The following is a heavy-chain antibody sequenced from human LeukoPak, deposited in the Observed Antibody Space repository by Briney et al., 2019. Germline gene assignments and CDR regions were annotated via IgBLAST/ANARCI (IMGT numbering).Heavy chain of an antibody. CDR3: ARFYGDYVGSYYYGMDV. V-gene: IGHV2-26*01. D-gene: IGHD4-17*01. Sequence: SGPVLVKPTETLTLTCTVSGFSLSNARMGVSWIRQPPGKALEWLAHIFSNDEKSYSTSLKSGLTISKDTSKSQVVLTMTNMDPVDTATYYCARFYGDYVGSYYYGMDVWGQGTTVTVSS. CDR1: GFSLSNARMG. CDR2: IFSNDEK. J-gene: IGHJ6*02.